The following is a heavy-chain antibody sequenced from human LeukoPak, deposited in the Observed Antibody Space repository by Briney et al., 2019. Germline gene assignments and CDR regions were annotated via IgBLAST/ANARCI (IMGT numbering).Heavy chain of an antibody. CDR2: ISSSGSTI. CDR1: GFTFSDYY. V-gene: IGHV3-11*01. Sequence: GGSLRLSCAASGFTFSDYYMSWIRQAPEKGLEWVSHISSSGSTIYYADSMKGRFTISRDNAKNSLYLQMNSLRAEDTAVYYCARDLGTTVTSSFDYWGQGTLVTVSS. CDR3: ARDLGTTVTSSFDY. D-gene: IGHD4-17*01. J-gene: IGHJ4*02.